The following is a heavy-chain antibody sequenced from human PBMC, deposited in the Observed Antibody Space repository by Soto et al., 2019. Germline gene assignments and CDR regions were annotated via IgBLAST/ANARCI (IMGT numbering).Heavy chain of an antibody. CDR2: ISYDGSNK. J-gene: IGHJ2*01. V-gene: IGHV3-30-3*01. CDR3: ARGYSSWEWYFDL. D-gene: IGHD6-13*01. Sequence: QVQLVESGGGVVQPGRSLRLSCAASGFTFSSYAMHWVRQAPGKGLEWVAVISYDGSNKYYADSVKGRFTISRDNSKNTRYLQMNSLRAEDTAVYYCARGYSSWEWYFDLWGRGTLVTVSS. CDR1: GFTFSSYA.